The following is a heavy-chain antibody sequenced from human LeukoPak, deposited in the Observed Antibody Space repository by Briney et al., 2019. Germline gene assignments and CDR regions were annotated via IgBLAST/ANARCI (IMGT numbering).Heavy chain of an antibody. J-gene: IGHJ4*02. CDR1: GFTFSSYS. D-gene: IGHD4-23*01. Sequence: GGSLRLSCAASGFTFSSYSMNWVRQAPGKGLEWVSSISSSSSYIYYADSVKGRFTISRDNSKNTLYLQMSSLRAEDTAVYYCAKWSPYGGDPGYWGQGTLVTVSS. CDR2: ISSSSSYI. CDR3: AKWSPYGGDPGY. V-gene: IGHV3-21*04.